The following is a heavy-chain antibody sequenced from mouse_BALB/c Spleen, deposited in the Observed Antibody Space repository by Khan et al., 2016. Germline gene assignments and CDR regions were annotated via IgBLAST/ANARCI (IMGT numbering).Heavy chain of an antibody. J-gene: IGHJ4*01. V-gene: IGHV9-3*02. CDR2: INTNTGEP. Sequence: QIQLVQSGPELKKPGETVKISCKASGYTFTNYGMNWVKQAPGKGLKWMGWINTNTGEPTYAEEFKGRFAFSLETSASTAYLQIHNLKNEDTATXFVASYYCSSYYAMDYWGQGTSVTVSS. CDR1: GYTFTNYG. D-gene: IGHD1-1*01. CDR3: ASYYCSSYYAMDY.